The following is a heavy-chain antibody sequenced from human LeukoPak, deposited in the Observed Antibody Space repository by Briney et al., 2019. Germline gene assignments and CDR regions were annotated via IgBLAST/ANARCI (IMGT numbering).Heavy chain of an antibody. V-gene: IGHV3-53*01. CDR1: GFNVSSNY. Sequence: PGGSLRLPCAPSGFNVSSNYMTWVRQAPGKGLEWVSIIYSGGNTYYVDSVKGRFTISRDSSKNTLYLRMNSLRAEETAVYYCATREAAVGAFDIWGQGTLVTVSS. D-gene: IGHD6-13*01. CDR2: IYSGGNT. CDR3: ATREAAVGAFDI. J-gene: IGHJ3*02.